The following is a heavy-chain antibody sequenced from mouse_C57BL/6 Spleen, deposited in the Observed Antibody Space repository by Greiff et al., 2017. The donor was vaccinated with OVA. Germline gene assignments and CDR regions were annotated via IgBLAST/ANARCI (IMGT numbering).Heavy chain of an antibody. J-gene: IGHJ3*01. D-gene: IGHD3-3*01. CDR2: IDTETGGT. V-gene: IGHV1-15*01. CDR3: TRLEGSLVAY. Sequence: QVQLQQSGAELVRPGASVTLSCKASGYTFTDYEMHWVKQTPVHGLEWIGAIDTETGGTAYNQKFKGKAILTADKSSSTAYMELRSLTSEDSAVYYCTRLEGSLVAYWGQGTLVTVSA. CDR1: GYTFTDYE.